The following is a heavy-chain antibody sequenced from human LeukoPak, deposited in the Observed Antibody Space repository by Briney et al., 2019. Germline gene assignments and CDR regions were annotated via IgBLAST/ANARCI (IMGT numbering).Heavy chain of an antibody. D-gene: IGHD2-2*01. V-gene: IGHV4-4*07. J-gene: IGHJ2*01. CDR3: ARDALYCSSSSCYRYWYFDL. CDR1: GGSISGSY. Sequence: SETLSLTCTVSGGSISGSYWNWVRQPAEKGLEWIGRIYTSGSTNYNPSLKSRVTMSVDTSTNQFSLKLTSVTAADTAVYYCARDALYCSSSSCYRYWYFDLWGRGTLVTVSS. CDR2: IYTSGST.